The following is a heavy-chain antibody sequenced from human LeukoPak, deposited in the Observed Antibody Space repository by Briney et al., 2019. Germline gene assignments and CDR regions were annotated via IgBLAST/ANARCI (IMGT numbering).Heavy chain of an antibody. J-gene: IGHJ4*02. Sequence: PGGSLRLSCAPSGFSLRKFEIHWVRQAPGKGLEWVSSISSSSGYIYYADSVKGRFTISRDNAKNSLYLQMNSLRAEDTAVYYCARDSGTSYSSGWYDYWGQGTLVTVSS. CDR3: ARDSGTSYSSGWYDY. V-gene: IGHV3-21*01. D-gene: IGHD6-19*01. CDR2: ISSSSGYI. CDR1: GFSLRKFE.